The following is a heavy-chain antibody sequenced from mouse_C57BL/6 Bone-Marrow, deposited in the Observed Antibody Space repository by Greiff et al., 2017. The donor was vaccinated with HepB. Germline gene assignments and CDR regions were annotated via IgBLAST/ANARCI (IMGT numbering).Heavy chain of an antibody. CDR1: GFTFSSYG. CDR2: ISSGGSYT. J-gene: IGHJ4*01. V-gene: IGHV5-6*01. D-gene: IGHD2-12*01. Sequence: EVQGVESGGDLVKPGGSLKLSCAASGFTFSSYGMSWVRQTPDKRLEWVATISSGGSYTYYPDSVKGRFTISRDNAKNTLYLQMSSLKSEDTAMYYCARLLRRGMDYWGQGTSVTVSS. CDR3: ARLLRRGMDY.